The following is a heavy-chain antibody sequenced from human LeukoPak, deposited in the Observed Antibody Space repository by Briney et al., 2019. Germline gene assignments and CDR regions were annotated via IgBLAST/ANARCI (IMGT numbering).Heavy chain of an antibody. Sequence: PGGSLRLSCAASGFTFSSYAMSWVRQAPGKGLEWVSAISGSGGSTYYADSVKGRFTISRDNSKNTLYLQMNSLRAEDTAVYYCAKDGMVRGVMRGTYYYMDVWGKGTTVTISS. V-gene: IGHV3-23*01. D-gene: IGHD3-10*01. J-gene: IGHJ6*03. CDR1: GFTFSSYA. CDR2: ISGSGGST. CDR3: AKDGMVRGVMRGTYYYMDV.